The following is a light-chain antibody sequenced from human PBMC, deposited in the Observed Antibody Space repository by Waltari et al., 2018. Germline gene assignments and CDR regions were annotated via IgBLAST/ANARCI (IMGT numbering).Light chain of an antibody. CDR3: CSFAGRSTWV. V-gene: IGLV2-23*01. CDR2: EAT. CDR1: SSDVGTYNL. J-gene: IGLJ1*01. Sequence: QSALTQPASVSGSPGQSPAVSCTGSSSDVGTYNLVPWYQQPPGKAPKLIIYEATKRPSGVSNRFSGSKSGNMASLTISGLQAEDEAEYYCCSFAGRSTWVFGTGTKVTVL.